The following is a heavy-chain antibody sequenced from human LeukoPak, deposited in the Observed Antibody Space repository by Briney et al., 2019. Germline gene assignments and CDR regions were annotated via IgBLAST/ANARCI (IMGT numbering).Heavy chain of an antibody. Sequence: KTSETLSLTCTVSGGSISSGGYYWSWIRQHPGRGLEWIGYIYYSGSTNYNPSLKSRVTISVDTSKNQFSLKLSSVTAADTAVYYCARNNGMIVWYWGQGTLVTVSS. CDR1: GGSISSGGYY. V-gene: IGHV4-31*03. J-gene: IGHJ4*02. D-gene: IGHD3-22*01. CDR3: ARNNGMIVWY. CDR2: IYYSGST.